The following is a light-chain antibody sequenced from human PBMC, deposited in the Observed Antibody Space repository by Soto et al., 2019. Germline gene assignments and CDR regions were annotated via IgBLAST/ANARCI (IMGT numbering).Light chain of an antibody. V-gene: IGLV2-11*01. Sequence: QSALTQPRSVSGSPGQSVTISCTGTSSDVGGYNYVSWYQQHPGKAPTLMIYDVSKRPSGVPDRFSGSKSGNTASLTISGHQAEDEADYYCCSYAGSYYVFGTGTKLTVL. CDR1: SSDVGGYNY. CDR3: CSYAGSYYV. J-gene: IGLJ1*01. CDR2: DVS.